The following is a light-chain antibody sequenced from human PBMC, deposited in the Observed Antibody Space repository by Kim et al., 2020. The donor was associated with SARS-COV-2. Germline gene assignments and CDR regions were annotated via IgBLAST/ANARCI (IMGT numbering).Light chain of an antibody. V-gene: IGKV1-5*01. Sequence: DIQITQSPSTLSASVGDRVTITCRASQSINSWLAWYQQKPGKAPKLLIYDASNLESGVPSRFSGSGSGTEFTLTISSLQPDDFATYYCQQYDTYSTFGQGTKVEF. J-gene: IGKJ1*01. CDR2: DAS. CDR1: QSINSW. CDR3: QQYDTYST.